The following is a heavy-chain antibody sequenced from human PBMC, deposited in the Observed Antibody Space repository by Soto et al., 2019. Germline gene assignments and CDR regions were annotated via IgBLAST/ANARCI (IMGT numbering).Heavy chain of an antibody. Sequence: EASVKVSCKASGYTFTSYYMHWVRQAPGQGLEWMGIINPSGGSTSYAQKFQGRVTMTRDTSTSTVYMELSSLRSEDTAVYYCARGYSSGWYVAYYYGMDVWGQGTTVTVSS. D-gene: IGHD6-19*01. CDR1: GYTFTSYY. V-gene: IGHV1-46*01. J-gene: IGHJ6*02. CDR2: INPSGGST. CDR3: ARGYSSGWYVAYYYGMDV.